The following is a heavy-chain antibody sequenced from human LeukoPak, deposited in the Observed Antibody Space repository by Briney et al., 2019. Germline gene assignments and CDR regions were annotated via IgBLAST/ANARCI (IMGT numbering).Heavy chain of an antibody. D-gene: IGHD2-15*01. CDR1: GITFSSYS. Sequence: GGSLRLSCAASGITFSSYSMNWVRQAPGKGLEWVSYITTSGTIYYADSVKGRFTISRDNAKNSLYLQMNSLRAEDTAVYYCARDYCSGGSCYQILTWGQGTLVTVSS. CDR2: ITTSGTI. CDR3: ARDYCSGGSCYQILT. V-gene: IGHV3-48*04. J-gene: IGHJ5*02.